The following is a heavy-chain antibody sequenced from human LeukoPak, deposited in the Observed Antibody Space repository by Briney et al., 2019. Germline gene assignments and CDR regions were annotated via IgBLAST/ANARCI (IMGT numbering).Heavy chain of an antibody. CDR2: ISYDGSNK. J-gene: IGHJ4*02. V-gene: IGHV3-30*09. D-gene: IGHD6-19*01. CDR3: ARDPGAYSSGWYGVHFDY. Sequence: GGSLRLSCAASGFTFSSYAMHWVRQAPGKGLEWVAVISYDGSNKYYADSVKGRFAISRDNSKNTLYLQMNSLRAEDTAVYYCARDPGAYSSGWYGVHFDYWGQGTLVTVSS. CDR1: GFTFSSYA.